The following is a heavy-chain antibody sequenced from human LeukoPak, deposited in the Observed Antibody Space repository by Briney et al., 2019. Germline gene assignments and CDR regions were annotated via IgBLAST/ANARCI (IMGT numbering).Heavy chain of an antibody. CDR1: GFTFSSYA. CDR3: AKAGSVVGPAAIFDY. D-gene: IGHD2-2*02. CDR2: ISGSGGST. J-gene: IGHJ4*02. V-gene: IGHV3-23*01. Sequence: GGSLRLSCAASGFTFSSYAMSWVRQAPGKGLEWVSAISGSGGSTYYAGSVKGRFTISRDNSKNTLYLQMNSLRAEDTAVYYCAKAGSVVGPAAIFDYWGQGTLVTVSS.